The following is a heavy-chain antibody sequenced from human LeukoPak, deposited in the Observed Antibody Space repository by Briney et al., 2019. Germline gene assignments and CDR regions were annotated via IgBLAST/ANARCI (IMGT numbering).Heavy chain of an antibody. Sequence: SETLSLTCTVSGGSISNYYWSWIRQPPGKRLEWIGYISHSGNTNYNPSLKSRVAISLDTSKNQFSLILSSVTAADTAVYYCARVGRGDYVWGSYSFDYWGQGTLVTVSS. CDR1: GGSISNYY. D-gene: IGHD3-16*01. J-gene: IGHJ4*02. CDR3: ARVGRGDYVWGSYSFDY. CDR2: ISHSGNT. V-gene: IGHV4-59*01.